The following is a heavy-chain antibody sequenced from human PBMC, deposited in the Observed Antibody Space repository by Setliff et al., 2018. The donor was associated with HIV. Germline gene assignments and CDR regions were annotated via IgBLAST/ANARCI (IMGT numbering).Heavy chain of an antibody. J-gene: IGHJ4*02. V-gene: IGHV1-3*01. D-gene: IGHD6-19*01. CDR1: GYTFSTNA. CDR3: ARGSCSGCYLYDY. CDR2: INAGDDNT. Sequence: ASVKVSCKAFGYTFSTNAIHWVRQAPGQRLEWMGYINAGDDNTRYSEKFQGRVTITRGTSANTAYMELSSLRPEDTAVYYCARGSCSGCYLYDYWGLGTLVTVSS.